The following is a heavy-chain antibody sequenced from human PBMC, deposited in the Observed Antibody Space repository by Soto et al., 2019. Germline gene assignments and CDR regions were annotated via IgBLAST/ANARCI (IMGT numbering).Heavy chain of an antibody. CDR1: GYTFTSYD. J-gene: IGHJ4*02. D-gene: IGHD6-13*01. Sequence: GASVKVSCKASGYTFTSYDINWVRQATGQGLEWMGWMNPNSGNTGYAQKFQGRVTMTRNTSISTAYMELSSLRSEDTAVYYCVRGQSWYSSSWYWGEDFDYWGQGTLVTVSS. CDR3: VRGQSWYSSSWYWGEDFDY. CDR2: MNPNSGNT. V-gene: IGHV1-8*01.